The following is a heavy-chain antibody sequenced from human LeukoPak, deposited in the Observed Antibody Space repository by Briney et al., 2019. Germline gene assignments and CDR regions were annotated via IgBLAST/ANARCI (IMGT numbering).Heavy chain of an antibody. CDR3: ARRPKYSYDSSGYYRFDY. V-gene: IGHV4-34*01. CDR1: GGSFSGYY. J-gene: IGHJ4*02. D-gene: IGHD3-22*01. Sequence: PSETLSLTCVVYGGSFSGYYWRWVRQPPEKGLEWIGEINHSGSTNYNPSLKSRVTISVDTSKTQFSLEVTSVTAADTAVYYCARRPKYSYDSSGYYRFDYWGQGTLVTVSS. CDR2: INHSGST.